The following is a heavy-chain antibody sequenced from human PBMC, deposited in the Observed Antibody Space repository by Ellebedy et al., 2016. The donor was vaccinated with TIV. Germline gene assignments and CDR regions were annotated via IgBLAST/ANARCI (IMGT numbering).Heavy chain of an antibody. CDR2: ISAYNGNT. CDR3: ASIDSTFDI. J-gene: IGHJ3*02. V-gene: IGHV1-18*01. D-gene: IGHD6-13*01. CDR1: GYTFTSYA. Sequence: ASVKVSCKASGYTFTSYAMNWVRQAPGQGLEWMGWISAYNGNTNYAQKFQGRVTMTRDTSTSTVYMELSSLRSEDTAVYYCASIDSTFDIWGQGTMVTVSS.